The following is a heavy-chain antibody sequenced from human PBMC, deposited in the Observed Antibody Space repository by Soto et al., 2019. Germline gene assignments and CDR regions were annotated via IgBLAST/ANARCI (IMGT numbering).Heavy chain of an antibody. Sequence: SLRLSCAASGFTFSSYSMNWVRQAPGKGLECVSYISSSSSTIYYADSVKGRFTISRDNAKNSLYLQMNSLRAEDTAVYYCARDGRGHYDILTGYYYYFDYWGQGTLVTVSS. J-gene: IGHJ4*02. CDR2: ISSSSSTI. CDR1: GFTFSSYS. V-gene: IGHV3-48*01. D-gene: IGHD3-9*01. CDR3: ARDGRGHYDILTGYYYYFDY.